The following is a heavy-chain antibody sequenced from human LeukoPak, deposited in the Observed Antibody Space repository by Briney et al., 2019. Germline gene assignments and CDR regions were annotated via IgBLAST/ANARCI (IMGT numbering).Heavy chain of an antibody. CDR2: ISGSGSTI. D-gene: IGHD3-22*01. CDR3: TCSGYCYVSDY. Sequence: GGSLRLSCAASGFTFSDYDMSWIRQAPGKGLEWVSYISGSGSTIYYADSVKGRFTISRDNAKNSLYLQMNTLRAEDTAVYYCTCSGYCYVSDYWGQGTLVTVSS. CDR1: GFTFSDYD. V-gene: IGHV3-11*01. J-gene: IGHJ4*02.